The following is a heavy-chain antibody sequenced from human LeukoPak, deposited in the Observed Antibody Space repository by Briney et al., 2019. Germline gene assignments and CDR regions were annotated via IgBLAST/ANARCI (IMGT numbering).Heavy chain of an antibody. Sequence: SETLSLNCAVYGGSFSGYYWRGLRQPPGKGREGIGEMNHSGSTNYNPTLNSRVTISVDTSKNQFSLKLSSVTAADTAVYYCARVRGYGSGGWWFDPWGQGTLVTVSS. V-gene: IGHV4-34*01. CDR1: GGSFSGYY. CDR2: MNHSGST. J-gene: IGHJ5*02. D-gene: IGHD3-10*01. CDR3: ARVRGYGSGGWWFDP.